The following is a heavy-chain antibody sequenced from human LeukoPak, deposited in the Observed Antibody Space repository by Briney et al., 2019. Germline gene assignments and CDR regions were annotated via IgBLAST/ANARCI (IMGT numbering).Heavy chain of an antibody. J-gene: IGHJ4*02. CDR3: ARPGGYGDYVGF. V-gene: IGHV5-10-1*01. CDR1: GYSFTSYW. Sequence: GESLKTSWKGSGYSFTSYWNTWVRQMPGKGLEWMGRIDPSDSYTNYSPSFQGHVTISADKSISTAYLQWSSLKASDTAAYYCARPGGYGDYVGFWGQGTLVTVSS. D-gene: IGHD4-17*01. CDR2: IDPSDSYT.